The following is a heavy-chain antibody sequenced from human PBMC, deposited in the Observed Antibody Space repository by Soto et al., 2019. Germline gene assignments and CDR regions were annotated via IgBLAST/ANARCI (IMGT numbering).Heavy chain of an antibody. D-gene: IGHD1-26*01. Sequence: SETLSLTCPVSGGSISSGDYYWSWIRQPPGKGLEWIGYIYYSGSTYYNPSLKSRVTISVDTSKNQFSLKLSSLRSEDTAVYYCARDYLGGWELRSWFDPWGQGTLVPVSS. CDR3: ARDYLGGWELRSWFDP. V-gene: IGHV4-30-4*02. J-gene: IGHJ5*02. CDR2: IYYSGST. CDR1: GGSISSGDYY.